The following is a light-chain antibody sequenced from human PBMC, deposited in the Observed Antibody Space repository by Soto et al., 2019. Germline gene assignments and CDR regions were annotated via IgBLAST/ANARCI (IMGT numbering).Light chain of an antibody. J-gene: IGKJ1*01. CDR3: QKYNGAPWT. V-gene: IGKV1-27*01. Sequence: DIQMTQSPSSLSASVGDRVTITCRASQGIANYLAWYQQKPGKAPQLLIYAASTLQSGVPSRFSGSGSGTDFALTISSLQPENVATYYCQKYNGAPWTFGQGTKVEIK. CDR2: AAS. CDR1: QGIANY.